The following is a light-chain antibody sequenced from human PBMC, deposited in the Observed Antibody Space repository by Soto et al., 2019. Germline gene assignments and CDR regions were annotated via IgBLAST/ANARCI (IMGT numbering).Light chain of an antibody. V-gene: IGKV3-20*01. CDR2: GAS. CDR1: QSVSSSF. CDR3: QQYDSSPWT. Sequence: EIVLTHSPGTLSLSPGERATLSCRASQSVSSSFLAWYQQKPGQAPRLLIYGASSRATAIPDRFSGSGSGTDFTLTISRLEPEDFAVYYCQQYDSSPWTFGQGTKVDIK. J-gene: IGKJ1*01.